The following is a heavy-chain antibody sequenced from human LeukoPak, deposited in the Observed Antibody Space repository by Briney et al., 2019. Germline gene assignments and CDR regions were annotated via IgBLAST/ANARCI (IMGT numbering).Heavy chain of an antibody. Sequence: GGSLRLSCAASGFTFSSYSMNWVRQAPGKGLEWVSYISSSSSTIYYADSVKGRFTISRDNAKNSLYLQMNSLRAEDTAVYYCARAGLTTVTRNWFDPWGQGTLVTVSS. CDR3: ARAGLTTVTRNWFDP. V-gene: IGHV3-48*01. D-gene: IGHD4-17*01. CDR2: ISSSSSTI. J-gene: IGHJ5*02. CDR1: GFTFSSYS.